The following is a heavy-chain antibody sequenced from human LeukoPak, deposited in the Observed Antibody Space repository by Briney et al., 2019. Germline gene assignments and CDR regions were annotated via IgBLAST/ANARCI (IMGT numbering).Heavy chain of an antibody. Sequence: PGGSLRLSCTASGFTFSSYWMHWVRQAPGKGLVWVSRINSDEGSISYADSVKGRFTISRDNAKNTLYLQMNSLRAEDTAVYYCARRIQGMAPYYFDYWGQGTLVTVSS. CDR3: ARRIQGMAPYYFDY. CDR2: INSDEGSI. D-gene: IGHD5-24*01. J-gene: IGHJ4*02. CDR1: GFTFSSYW. V-gene: IGHV3-74*01.